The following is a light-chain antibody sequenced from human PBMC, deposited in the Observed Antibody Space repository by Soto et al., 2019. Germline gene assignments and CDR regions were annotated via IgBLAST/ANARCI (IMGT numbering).Light chain of an antibody. J-gene: IGLJ2*01. CDR1: SSNIGAGYD. Sequence: QSVLTQPPSVSGAPGQRVTISCTGSSSNIGAGYDVHWYQQLPGTAPKLLIYGNSNRPSGVPDRFSGSKSGTSASLAITGXXAEDEAXXYCQSYDSSPHVVFGGGTKLTVL. CDR2: GNS. CDR3: QSYDSSPHVV. V-gene: IGLV1-40*01.